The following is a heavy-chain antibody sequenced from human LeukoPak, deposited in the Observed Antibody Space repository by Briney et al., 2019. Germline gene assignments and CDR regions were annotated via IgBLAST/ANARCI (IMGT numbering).Heavy chain of an antibody. CDR3: ARDPRLIAAAGTFDY. CDR1: GFTFSSYA. D-gene: IGHD6-25*01. V-gene: IGHV3-30*04. CDR2: ISYDGTNK. J-gene: IGHJ4*02. Sequence: GGSLRLSCAASGFTFSSYAMHWVRQAPGKGLEWVAVISYDGTNKYYADSVKGRFTISRDNSKKSLYVQMNSLRDEDTAVYFCARDPRLIAAAGTFDYWGQGTLVTVSS.